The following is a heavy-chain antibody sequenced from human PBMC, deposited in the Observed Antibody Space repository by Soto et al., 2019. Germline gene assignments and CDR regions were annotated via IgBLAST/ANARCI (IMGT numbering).Heavy chain of an antibody. CDR3: ARSSLTYFEF. CDR1: GFTFSDYY. CDR2: ISGSSSTT. J-gene: IGHJ4*02. Sequence: GSLRLSCTASGFTFSDYYMSWIRQAPGKGLEWLAYISGSSSTTYYTDSVKGRFAISRDNARTSLYLQINSLRVEDSAVYYCARSSLTYFEFWGQGTLVTVSS. V-gene: IGHV3-11*01.